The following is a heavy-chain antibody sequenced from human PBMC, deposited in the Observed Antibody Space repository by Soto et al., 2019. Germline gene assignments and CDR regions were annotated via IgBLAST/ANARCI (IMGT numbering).Heavy chain of an antibody. J-gene: IGHJ5*02. D-gene: IGHD1-26*01. V-gene: IGHV4-30-4*01. CDR3: ARGGWENWFDP. CDR2: IYYSGST. CDR1: GGSISSGAYY. Sequence: SETVSLTCTVSGGSISSGAYYWSWIRQPPGKGLEWIGYIYYSGSTYYNPSLKSRVTISVDTSKNQFSLKLSSVTAADTAVYYCARGGWENWFDPWGQGTLVTV.